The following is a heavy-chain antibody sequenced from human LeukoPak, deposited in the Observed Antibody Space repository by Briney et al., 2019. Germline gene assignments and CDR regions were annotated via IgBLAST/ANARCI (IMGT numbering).Heavy chain of an antibody. CDR3: ARAPYSNYDAFDI. J-gene: IGHJ3*02. CDR2: IIPIFGTA. V-gene: IGHV1-69*06. Sequence: ASVKVSCKASGGTFSSYAISWVRQALGQGLEWMGGIIPIFGTANYAQKFQGRVTITADKSTSTAYMELSSLRSEDTAVYYCARAPYSNYDAFDIWGQGTVVTVSS. D-gene: IGHD4-11*01. CDR1: GGTFSSYA.